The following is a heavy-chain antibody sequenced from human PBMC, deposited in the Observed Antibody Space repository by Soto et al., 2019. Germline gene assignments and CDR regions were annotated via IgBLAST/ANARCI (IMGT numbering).Heavy chain of an antibody. CDR2: ISYDGSNK. D-gene: IGHD4-17*01. J-gene: IGHJ4*02. CDR1: GFTFSSYG. V-gene: IGHV3-30*18. Sequence: ESGGGVVPPGRSLRLSCAASGFTFSSYGIHWVRQAPGKGLEWVAVISYDGSNKYYADSVKGRFTISRDNSKNTLYLQMNSLRAEDTAVYYCAKAPYYGVDDWGQGTLVTVSS. CDR3: AKAPYYGVDD.